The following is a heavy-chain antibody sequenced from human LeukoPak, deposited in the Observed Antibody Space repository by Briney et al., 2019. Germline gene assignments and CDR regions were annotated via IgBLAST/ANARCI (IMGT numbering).Heavy chain of an antibody. CDR1: GFTFSSYG. CDR3: ASSLPRYSSSWYLFNY. Sequence: GRSLRLSRAASGFTFSSYGMHWVRQAPGKGLEWVAVISYDGSNKYYADSVKGRFTISRDNSKNTLYLQMNSLRAEDTAVYYCASSLPRYSSSWYLFNYWGQGTLVTVSS. CDR2: ISYDGSNK. J-gene: IGHJ4*02. D-gene: IGHD6-13*01. V-gene: IGHV3-30*03.